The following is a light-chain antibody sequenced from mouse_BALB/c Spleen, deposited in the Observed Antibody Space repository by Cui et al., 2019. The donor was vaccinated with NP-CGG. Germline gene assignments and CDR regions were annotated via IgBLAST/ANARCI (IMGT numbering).Light chain of an antibody. CDR1: TGAVTTGNY. V-gene: IGLV1*01. J-gene: IGLJ1*01. CDR3: ALWYSNHWV. Sequence: QAVVTQESALTTSPGETVTLTCRSSTGAVTTGNYANWVQEKPDHLFTGLIGGTNNRAPGVPARFPGSLIGDKAALTITGAQTEDEAIYFCALWYSNHWVFGGGTKLTVL. CDR2: GTN.